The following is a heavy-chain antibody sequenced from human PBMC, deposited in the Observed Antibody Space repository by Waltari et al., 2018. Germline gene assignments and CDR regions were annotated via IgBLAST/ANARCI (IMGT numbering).Heavy chain of an antibody. CDR3: ATYVGASVGTAAFDV. J-gene: IGHJ3*01. Sequence: QLHLQESGPGLVKPSETLSLTCSVSGDPITSSRHYWGWIRQPPGKGLEWTGTISYSGATYYNPSLRSRVTISLDTSKNQFSLKLNSVTAADTAVYYCATYVGASVGTAAFDVWGQGTMVTVSS. CDR1: GDPITSSRHY. D-gene: IGHD3-16*01. V-gene: IGHV4-39*01. CDR2: ISYSGAT.